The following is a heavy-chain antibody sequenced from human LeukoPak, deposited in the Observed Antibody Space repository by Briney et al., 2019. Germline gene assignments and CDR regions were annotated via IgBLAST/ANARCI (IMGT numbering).Heavy chain of an antibody. J-gene: IGHJ6*03. CDR2: IYYSGGT. CDR3: ARSSEGRYYYDSSGYSYYYYYMDV. CDR1: GGSISSYY. D-gene: IGHD3-22*01. V-gene: IGHV4-59*01. Sequence: SETLSLTCTVSGGSISSYYWSWIRQPPGKGLGWIGYIYYSGGTNYNPSLKSRVTISVDTSKNQFSLKLTSVTAADTAVYYCARSSEGRYYYDSSGYSYYYYYMDVWGKGTTVTISS.